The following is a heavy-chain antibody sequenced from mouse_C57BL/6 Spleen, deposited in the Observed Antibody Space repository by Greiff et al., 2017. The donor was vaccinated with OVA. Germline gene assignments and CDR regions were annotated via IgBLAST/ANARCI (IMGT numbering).Heavy chain of an antibody. CDR2: IWSGGST. Sequence: VQLQESGPGLVQPSQSLSITCTVSGFSLTSYGVHWVRQSPGKGLEWLGVIWSGGSTDYNAAFISRLSISRDNSKSQVFFKMNSLQADDTAIYYCARKDRYFDVWGTGTTVTVSS. J-gene: IGHJ1*03. V-gene: IGHV2-2*01. CDR3: ARKDRYFDV. CDR1: GFSLTSYG.